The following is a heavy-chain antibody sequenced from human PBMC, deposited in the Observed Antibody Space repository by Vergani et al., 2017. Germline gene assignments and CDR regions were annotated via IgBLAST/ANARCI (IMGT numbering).Heavy chain of an antibody. CDR1: GGSFSGYY. CDR3: ARVPVCQLALDYYYGMDV. J-gene: IGHJ6*02. CDR2: INHSGST. D-gene: IGHD6-6*01. Sequence: QVQLQQWGAGLLKPSETLSLTCAVYGGSFSGYYWSWIRQPPGKGLEWIGEINHSGSTNYNPSLKSRVTISVDTSKNQFSLKLSSVTAAYTAVYYCARVPVCQLALDYYYGMDVWGQGTTVTVSS. V-gene: IGHV4-34*01.